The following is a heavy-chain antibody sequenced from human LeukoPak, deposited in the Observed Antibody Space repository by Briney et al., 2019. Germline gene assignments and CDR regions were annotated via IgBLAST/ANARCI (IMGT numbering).Heavy chain of an antibody. CDR3: ARRGRRNYDSSLHAFDI. D-gene: IGHD3-22*01. CDR2: IYPGDSDT. CDR1: GYSFTSYW. J-gene: IGHJ3*02. V-gene: IGHV5-51*01. Sequence: GESLKISCKGSGYSFTSYWIGWVRQMPGKGLEWMGIIYPGDSDTRYSPAFQGQVTISVDKSISTAYLQWSSLTASDTAMYFCARRGRRNYDSSLHAFDIWGQGTMVTVSS.